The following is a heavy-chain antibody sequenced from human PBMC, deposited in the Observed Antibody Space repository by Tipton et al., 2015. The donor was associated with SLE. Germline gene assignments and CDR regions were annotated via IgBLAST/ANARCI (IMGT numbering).Heavy chain of an antibody. Sequence: TLSLTCTVSGDSISSGFFYWNWIRQPAGKGLEWIAHIYPSGSINYNPSLKSRVTISVDTSKNQFSLNLSSVTAADTAIYYCATSIAVAGDAFDIWGQGTMVTVSS. CDR3: ATSIAVAGDAFDI. V-gene: IGHV4-61*09. J-gene: IGHJ3*02. CDR2: IYPSGSI. CDR1: GDSISSGFFY. D-gene: IGHD6-13*01.